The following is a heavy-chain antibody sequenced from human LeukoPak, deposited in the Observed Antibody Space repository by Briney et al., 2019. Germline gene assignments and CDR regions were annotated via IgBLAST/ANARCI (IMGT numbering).Heavy chain of an antibody. D-gene: IGHD3-3*02. CDR2: IYYSGST. V-gene: IGHV4-31*03. Sequence: SETLSLTCTVSGGSISSGGYYWSWIRQHPGKGLEWIGYIYYSGSTYYNPSLKSRVTISVDTSKNQFSLKLSSVTAADTAVYYCARGSIPRNYYYYMDVWGKGTTVTVSS. CDR1: GGSISSGGYY. J-gene: IGHJ6*03. CDR3: ARGSIPRNYYYYMDV.